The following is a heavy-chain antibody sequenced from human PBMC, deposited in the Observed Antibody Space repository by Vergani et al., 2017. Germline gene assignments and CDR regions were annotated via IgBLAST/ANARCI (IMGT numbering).Heavy chain of an antibody. J-gene: IGHJ4*02. CDR2: IKQDGSEI. D-gene: IGHD6-13*01. CDR1: GFTFSSYW. Sequence: EVQLVESGGGLVQPGGSLRLSCAASGFTFSSYWMSWVRPAPGRGLEWVANIKQDGSEIYYVDSVKGRFTISRDNAKNSLYLQMNSLRAEDTAVYYCAREPSAAAPVPYWGQGTLVTVSS. V-gene: IGHV3-7*03. CDR3: AREPSAAAPVPY.